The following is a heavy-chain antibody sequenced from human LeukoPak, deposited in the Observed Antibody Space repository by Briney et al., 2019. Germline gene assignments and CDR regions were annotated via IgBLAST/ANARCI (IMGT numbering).Heavy chain of an antibody. Sequence: GGSLRLSCAASGFTFSSYEMNWVRQAPGKGLEWVSYISISGSTIYYADSVKGRFTISRDNAKNSLYLQMNSLRAEDTAGYYCTRGGQWLVRTLDYWGQGTLVTVSS. J-gene: IGHJ4*02. V-gene: IGHV3-48*03. D-gene: IGHD6-19*01. CDR3: TRGGQWLVRTLDY. CDR1: GFTFSSYE. CDR2: ISISGSTI.